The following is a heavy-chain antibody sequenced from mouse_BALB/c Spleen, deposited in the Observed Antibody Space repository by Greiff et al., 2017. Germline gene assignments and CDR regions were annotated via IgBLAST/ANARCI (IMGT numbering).Heavy chain of an antibody. Sequence: EVMLVESGGGLVQPGGSRKLSCAASGFTFSSFGMHWVRQAPEKGLEWVAYISSGSSTIYYADTVKGRFTISRDNPKNTLFLQMTSLRSEDTAMYYCARHYYDYAMDYWGQGTSVTVSS. V-gene: IGHV5-17*02. CDR1: GFTFSSFG. D-gene: IGHD2-4*01. J-gene: IGHJ4*01. CDR2: ISSGSSTI. CDR3: ARHYYDYAMDY.